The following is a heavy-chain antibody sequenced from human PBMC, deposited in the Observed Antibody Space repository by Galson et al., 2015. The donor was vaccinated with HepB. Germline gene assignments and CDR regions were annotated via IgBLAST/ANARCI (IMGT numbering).Heavy chain of an antibody. CDR3: ARAYYYDSIAYYFDY. D-gene: IGHD3-22*01. J-gene: IGHJ4*02. CDR1: GYSFTAYY. CDR2: INPTSGGT. V-gene: IGHV1-2*06. Sequence: SVKVSCKASGYSFTAYYVHWVRQAPGQGLEWMGRINPTSGGTNYAQKFQDRVTMTRDTSISTAYMELSGLRSDGTAVYYCARAYYYDSIAYYFDYWGQGTLVTVSS.